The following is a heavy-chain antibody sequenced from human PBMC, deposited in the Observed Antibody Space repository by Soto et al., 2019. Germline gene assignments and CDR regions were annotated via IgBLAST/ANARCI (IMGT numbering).Heavy chain of an antibody. Sequence: QVQLQESGPGLVKPSGTLSLTCAVSGGSISSSNWWSWVRQPPGKGLEWIGEIYHSGSTNYNPSLTSRVTIAVDKSKTQCSLKLSSVIAADTAVYYCARVSGSYYYGMDVWGQGTTVTVSS. D-gene: IGHD1-26*01. CDR3: ARVSGSYYYGMDV. J-gene: IGHJ6*02. V-gene: IGHV4-4*02. CDR1: GGSISSSNW. CDR2: IYHSGST.